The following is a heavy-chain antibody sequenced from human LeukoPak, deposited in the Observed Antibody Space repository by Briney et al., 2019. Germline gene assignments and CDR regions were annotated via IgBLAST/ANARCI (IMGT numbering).Heavy chain of an antibody. CDR2: ISGSGDST. CDR1: GFTFSSNV. D-gene: IGHD6-6*01. Sequence: PGGSLRLSCAASGFTFSSNVMSWVRQAPGKGLEWVSAISGSGDSTYYADSVKGRFTISRDNAKNTLYLQMNNLRAEDTAMYYCARDQRVTGRPDIDYWGQGTLVIVSS. J-gene: IGHJ4*02. V-gene: IGHV3-23*01. CDR3: ARDQRVTGRPDIDY.